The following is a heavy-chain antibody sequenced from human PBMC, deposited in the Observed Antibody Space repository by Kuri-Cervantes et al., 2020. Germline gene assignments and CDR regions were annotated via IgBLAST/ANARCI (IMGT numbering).Heavy chain of an antibody. J-gene: IGHJ4*02. CDR3: AKCEGGYRPDY. CDR1: GFTFSTYW. Sequence: GGSLRLSCAASGFTFSTYWMMWVRQAPGKGLEWVANIKQDGSEIYYVDSVKGRFTISRDNSKNTLYLQMNSLRTEDTAVYYCAKCEGGYRPDYWGQGTLVTVSS. CDR2: IKQDGSEI. D-gene: IGHD3-16*02. V-gene: IGHV3-7*03.